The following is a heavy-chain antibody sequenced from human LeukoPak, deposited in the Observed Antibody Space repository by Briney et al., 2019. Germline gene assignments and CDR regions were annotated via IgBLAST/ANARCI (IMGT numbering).Heavy chain of an antibody. D-gene: IGHD3-10*01. J-gene: IGHJ4*02. Sequence: SETLSLTCTVSGGSISSNTNYWSWIRQPPGKGLEWIGEINHSGSTNYNPSLKSRVTISVDTSKNQFSLKLSSVTAADTAVYYCARLGSITMVRGVIEYWGQGTLVTVSS. V-gene: IGHV4-39*07. CDR2: INHSGST. CDR3: ARLGSITMVRGVIEY. CDR1: GGSISSNTNY.